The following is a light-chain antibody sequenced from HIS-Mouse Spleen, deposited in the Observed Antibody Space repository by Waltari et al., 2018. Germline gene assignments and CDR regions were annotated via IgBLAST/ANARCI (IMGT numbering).Light chain of an antibody. CDR2: GKN. J-gene: IGLJ2*01. CDR3: NSRDSSGNHVV. CDR1: SLRSYY. V-gene: IGLV3-19*01. Sequence: SSELTQDPAGSVALGQTVRITCQGDSLRSYYAIWYPQKPGQAPVLVIYGKNNRPSGIPDRFSGSSSGNTASLTITGAQAEDEADYYCNSRDSSGNHVVFGGGTKLTVL.